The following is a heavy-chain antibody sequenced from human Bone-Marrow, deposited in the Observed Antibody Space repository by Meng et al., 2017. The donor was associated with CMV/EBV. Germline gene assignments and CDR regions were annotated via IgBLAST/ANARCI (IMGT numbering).Heavy chain of an antibody. CDR2: ITISSTNI. Sequence: GESLKISCAASGFTFRTYNMKWVRQAPGKGLEWVSSITISSTNIYYADSVKGRFTISRDNSKNTLYLQMNSLRAEDTAVDYCAKAGRGEVDLLGGWGQGTLVTVAS. CDR3: AKAGRGEVDLLGG. V-gene: IGHV3-21*01. D-gene: IGHD2-15*01. J-gene: IGHJ4*02. CDR1: GFTFRTYN.